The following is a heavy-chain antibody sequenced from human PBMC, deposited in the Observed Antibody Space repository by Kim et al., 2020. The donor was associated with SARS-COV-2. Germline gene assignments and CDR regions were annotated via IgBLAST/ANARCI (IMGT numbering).Heavy chain of an antibody. D-gene: IGHD5-18*01. V-gene: IGHV4-38-2*02. Sequence: SETLSLTCTVSGYSISSGYYWGWIRQPPGKGLEWIGSIYHSGSTYYNPSLKSRVTISVDTSKNQFSLKLSSVTAADTAVYYCATSWIQLWFGNYWGQGTLVTVSS. CDR3: ATSWIQLWFGNY. CDR2: IYHSGST. J-gene: IGHJ4*02. CDR1: GYSISSGYY.